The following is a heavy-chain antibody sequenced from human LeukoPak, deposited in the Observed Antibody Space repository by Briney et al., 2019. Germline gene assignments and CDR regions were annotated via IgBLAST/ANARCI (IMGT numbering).Heavy chain of an antibody. CDR3: ARHATPYTSTSALAY. CDR2: IYYSGSA. D-gene: IGHD3-16*01. V-gene: IGHV4-39*01. CDR1: GDSFNSSSYY. Sequence: SETLSLTCAVSGDSFNSSSYYWAWIRQPPGKGLEWIGSIYYSGSAYHNPSLKSRITMSADMSKNQISLKLIFVTAADTAVYYCARHATPYTSTSALAYWGQGTLVTVSS. J-gene: IGHJ4*02.